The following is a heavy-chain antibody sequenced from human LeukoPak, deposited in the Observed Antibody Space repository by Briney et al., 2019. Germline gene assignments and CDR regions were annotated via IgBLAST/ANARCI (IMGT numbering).Heavy chain of an antibody. J-gene: IGHJ3*02. CDR1: GYTFRQYS. V-gene: IGHV1-18*01. CDR3: SRDYILPLETDNGDGFAI. Sequence: GASVKLSCKASGYTFRQYSISWVRQAPGKGVEWMGWVSPSHTTRVYAQEFQGRVTMTADTNTNTVSMELRNLRFDDTAVYFCSRDYILPLETDNGDGFAIWGQGTVVTVSS. D-gene: IGHD3-3*02. CDR2: VSPSHTTR.